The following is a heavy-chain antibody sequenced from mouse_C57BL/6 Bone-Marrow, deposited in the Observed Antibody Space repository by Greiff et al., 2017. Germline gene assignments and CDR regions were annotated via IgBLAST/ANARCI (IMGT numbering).Heavy chain of an antibody. J-gene: IGHJ4*01. Sequence: DVMLVESGGGLVKPGGSLKLSCAASGFTFSSYAMSWVRQTPEKRLEWVATISDGGSYTYYPDNVKGRFTISRDNAKNNLYLQMSHLKSEDTAMYYCARAGIYYYGSRAMDYWGQGTSVTVSS. CDR1: GFTFSSYA. D-gene: IGHD1-1*01. V-gene: IGHV5-4*03. CDR3: ARAGIYYYGSRAMDY. CDR2: ISDGGSYT.